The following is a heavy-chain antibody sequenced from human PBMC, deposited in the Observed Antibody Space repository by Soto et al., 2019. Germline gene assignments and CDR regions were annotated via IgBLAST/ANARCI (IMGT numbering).Heavy chain of an antibody. CDR2: IYYSGST. D-gene: IGHD3-22*01. V-gene: IGHV4-31*03. CDR3: ASSQGRGYYDSSGYFDY. J-gene: IGHJ4*02. CDR1: GGSISSGGYY. Sequence: QVQLQESGPGLVKPSQTLSLTCTVSGGSISSGGYYWSWIRQHPGKGLEWIGYIYYSGSTYYNPSPKSRLTISVDTSKNQFSLKLSSVTAADTAVYYCASSQGRGYYDSSGYFDYWGQGTLVTVSS.